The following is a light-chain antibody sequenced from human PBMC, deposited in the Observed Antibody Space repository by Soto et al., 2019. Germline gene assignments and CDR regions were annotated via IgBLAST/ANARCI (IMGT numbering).Light chain of an antibody. Sequence: VLTQAPSFAGSPRPRVTFSCTGGSSNIGAGYDVHWYQQFPGTAPKLLIYANTNRPSGVPDRFSGSKSGTSASLAITGLQAEDEADYYCQSYASSLSAYVFGTGTKVTVL. J-gene: IGLJ1*01. CDR1: SSNIGAGYD. CDR2: ANT. V-gene: IGLV1-40*01. CDR3: QSYASSLSAYV.